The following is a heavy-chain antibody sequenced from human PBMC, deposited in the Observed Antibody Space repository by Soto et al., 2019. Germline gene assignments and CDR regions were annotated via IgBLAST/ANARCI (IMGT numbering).Heavy chain of an antibody. Sequence: PGGSLRLSCAGSGFTFSDYGMHWVRQAPGKGLEWVAVLWYDGSGEYYTDSVRGRFTISRDNAKNTLYLQMNSLRDEDTAVYYCAKDSPATPRLYYYGMDVWGQGTTVTVSS. CDR1: GFTFSDYG. V-gene: IGHV3-33*03. J-gene: IGHJ6*02. CDR2: LWYDGSGE. CDR3: AKDSPATPRLYYYGMDV.